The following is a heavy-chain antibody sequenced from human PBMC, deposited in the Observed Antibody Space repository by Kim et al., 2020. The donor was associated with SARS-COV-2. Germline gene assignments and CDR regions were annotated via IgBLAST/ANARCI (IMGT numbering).Heavy chain of an antibody. V-gene: IGHV4-31*03. CDR1: GGSISSGGYY. D-gene: IGHD3-3*01. J-gene: IGHJ3*02. CDR2: IYYSGST. Sequence: SETLSLTCTVSGGSISSGGYYWSWIRQHPGKGLEWIGYIYYSGSTYYNPSLKSRVTISVDTSKNQFSLKLSSVTAADTAVYYCARDRGITIFGVVIADAFDIWGQGTMVTVSS. CDR3: ARDRGITIFGVVIADAFDI.